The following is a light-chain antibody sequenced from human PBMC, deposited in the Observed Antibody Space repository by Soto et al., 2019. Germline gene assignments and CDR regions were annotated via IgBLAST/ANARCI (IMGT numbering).Light chain of an antibody. CDR1: SGQSSYS. Sequence: QLVLAQFPSASASLGASVKLTCTLSSGQSSYSIAWHEQQPEKGPRYLMPVNSDGSHNKGDGIPDRFSGSSSGTERYLTIARLLSEDEADYYCQTWATGIRMFGGGTKLTV. J-gene: IGLJ3*02. V-gene: IGLV4-69*01. CDR2: VNSDGSH. CDR3: QTWATGIRM.